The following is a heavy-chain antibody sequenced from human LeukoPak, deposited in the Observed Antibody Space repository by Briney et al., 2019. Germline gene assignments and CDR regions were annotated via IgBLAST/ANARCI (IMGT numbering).Heavy chain of an antibody. J-gene: IGHJ5*02. CDR3: ARSPEAVTPDGWFDP. V-gene: IGHV4-39*07. D-gene: IGHD4-17*01. Sequence: SETLSLTCTVSGGSISSSSYYWVWIRQPPGKGLEWIGTIDYSGTTYYKPSLKSRVTISVDTSKNQFSLKLSSVTAADTAVYYCARSPEAVTPDGWFDPWGQGTLVTVSS. CDR2: IDYSGTT. CDR1: GGSISSSSYY.